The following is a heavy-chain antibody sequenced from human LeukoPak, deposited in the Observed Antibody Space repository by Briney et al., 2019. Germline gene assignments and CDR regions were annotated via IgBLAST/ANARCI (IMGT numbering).Heavy chain of an antibody. CDR3: ARGPYSYDSSGAFDI. D-gene: IGHD3-22*01. V-gene: IGHV4-61*02. J-gene: IGHJ3*02. Sequence: SSQTLSLTCTVSGDSISSGDYYWSWIRQPAGKGLEWIGRISSSGSTNYNPSLKSRVTISVDTSKNQFSLKLSSVTAADTAVYFCARGPYSYDSSGAFDIWGQGTMVTVSS. CDR2: ISSSGST. CDR1: GDSISSGDYY.